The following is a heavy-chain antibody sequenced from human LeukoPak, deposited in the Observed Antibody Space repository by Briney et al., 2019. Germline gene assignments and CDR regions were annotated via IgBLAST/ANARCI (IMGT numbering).Heavy chain of an antibody. D-gene: IGHD2-21*01. CDR1: GFTFTDLY. CDR2: ISSSGTTI. J-gene: IGHJ4*02. V-gene: IGHV3-11*01. Sequence: GGSLGLSGAASGFTFTDLYLSWIRQAPGKVLECVSYISSSGTTIYYADSVMGRFTISRDNAKNSLYLQMNSLRAEDTAVYHCVRALTGFIPGYSGQGTLVTVSS. CDR3: VRALTGFIPGY.